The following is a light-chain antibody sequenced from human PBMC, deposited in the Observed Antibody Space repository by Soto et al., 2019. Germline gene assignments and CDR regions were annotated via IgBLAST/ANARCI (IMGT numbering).Light chain of an antibody. CDR2: GAS. CDR3: QQYGSSGT. CDR1: QSVSNNY. J-gene: IGKJ1*01. Sequence: DMVLTQSPVTLSLSPGERATLSCKASQSVSNNYLAWYQQKPGQAPRLLIYGASNRATGIPDRFSGSGSGTDFTLTISRLEPEDFAVYYCQQYGSSGTFGQGTKVDIK. V-gene: IGKV3-20*01.